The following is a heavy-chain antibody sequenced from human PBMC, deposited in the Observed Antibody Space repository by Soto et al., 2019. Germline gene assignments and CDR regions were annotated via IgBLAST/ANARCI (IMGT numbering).Heavy chain of an antibody. CDR1: GFTFTSSA. V-gene: IGHV1-58*01. CDR3: AVKGSKDSSGYYYYYYGMDV. J-gene: IGHJ6*02. CDR2: IVVGSGNT. D-gene: IGHD3-22*01. Sequence: GASVKVSCKASGFTFTSSAVHWVRQARGQRLEWIGWIVVGSGNTNYAQKFQERVTITRDMSTSTAYMELSSLRSEDTAVYYCAVKGSKDSSGYYYYYYGMDVWGQGTTVTVSS.